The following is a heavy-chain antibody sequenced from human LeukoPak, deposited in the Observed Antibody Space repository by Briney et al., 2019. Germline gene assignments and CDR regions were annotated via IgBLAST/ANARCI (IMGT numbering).Heavy chain of an antibody. V-gene: IGHV4-39*01. Sequence: SETLSLTCIVSGGSIGSSNYYWGWIRQPPGKGLEWIGTIYYSGSTYYNPSLKSRVTMSMDTSKNQFSLKLSPVTAADTAVFYCARQNFALNWFDPWGQGTLVTVSS. J-gene: IGHJ5*02. CDR2: IYYSGST. CDR3: ARQNFALNWFDP. D-gene: IGHD1-7*01. CDR1: GGSIGSSNYY.